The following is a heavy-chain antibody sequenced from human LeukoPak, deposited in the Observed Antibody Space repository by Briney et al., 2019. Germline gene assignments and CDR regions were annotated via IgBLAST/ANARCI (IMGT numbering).Heavy chain of an antibody. CDR2: VHSSDDNT. Sequence: GGSLRLSCAASGLTFSSYAMTWVRQAPGKGLEWVSSVHSSDDNTNYADSVKGPFTISRDNSKNTLYLQMNSLRVDDTAVYYCAKVIWGFLVAFDIWGQGTMVTVSS. J-gene: IGHJ3*02. CDR1: GLTFSSYA. CDR3: AKVIWGFLVAFDI. V-gene: IGHV3-23*05. D-gene: IGHD3-16*01.